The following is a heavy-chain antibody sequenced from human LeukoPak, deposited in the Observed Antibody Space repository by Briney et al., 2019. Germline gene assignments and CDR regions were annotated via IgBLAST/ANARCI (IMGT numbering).Heavy chain of an antibody. J-gene: IGHJ4*02. CDR1: GYTFTGYY. Sequence: ASVKVSCKASGYTFTGYYMHWVRQAPGQGLEWMGWINPNSGGTNYAQKFQGRVTMARDTSISTAYMELSRLRSDDTAVYYCASLFGSGSYQVDYWGQGTLVTVSS. CDR3: ASLFGSGSYQVDY. D-gene: IGHD1-26*01. V-gene: IGHV1-2*02. CDR2: INPNSGGT.